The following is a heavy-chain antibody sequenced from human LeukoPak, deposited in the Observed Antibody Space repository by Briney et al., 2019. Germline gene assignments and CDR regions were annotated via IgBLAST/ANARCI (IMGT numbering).Heavy chain of an antibody. Sequence: GGSLRLSCAASGFTFSSCAMHWVRQAPGKGLEWVAVISSDGSIQHYADSVKGRFTISRDNSKNTLYVQMNSLRAEDTAVCYCAKAGGGSGSYYRHWFDSWGQGTLVTVSS. CDR3: AKAGGGSGSYYRHWFDS. CDR1: GFTFSSCA. D-gene: IGHD3-10*01. V-gene: IGHV3-30*04. J-gene: IGHJ5*01. CDR2: ISSDGSIQ.